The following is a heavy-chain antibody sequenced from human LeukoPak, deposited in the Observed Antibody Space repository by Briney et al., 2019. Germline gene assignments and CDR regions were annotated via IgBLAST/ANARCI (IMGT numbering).Heavy chain of an antibody. D-gene: IGHD3-9*01. CDR1: GGSISSYY. Sequence: SETLSLTCTVSGGSISSYYWSWIRQPPGKGLEWIGFLYYSGSTNYNPSLRSRVTMSLDTSKNQFSLKLYSVTAADTAVYYCARGGSTLHSAGGHDIEFYYYYYMDVWGKGTTVTISS. V-gene: IGHV4-59*08. J-gene: IGHJ6*03. CDR3: ARGGSTLHSAGGHDIEFYYYYYMDV. CDR2: LYYSGST.